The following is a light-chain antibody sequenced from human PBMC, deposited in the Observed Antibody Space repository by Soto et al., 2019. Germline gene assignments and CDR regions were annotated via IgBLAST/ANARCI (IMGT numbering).Light chain of an antibody. J-gene: IGKJ4*01. Sequence: DIQLTQSPSSLSASVGDRVTITCRVSQGISSYLNWYRQKPGKVPKLLIYAASSLQSGVPSRFIGSGSGTHFTPTISSLQPADFATYYCQQLNSYPRTFGGGNKVDIK. CDR3: QQLNSYPRT. CDR1: QGISSY. V-gene: IGKV1-39*01. CDR2: AAS.